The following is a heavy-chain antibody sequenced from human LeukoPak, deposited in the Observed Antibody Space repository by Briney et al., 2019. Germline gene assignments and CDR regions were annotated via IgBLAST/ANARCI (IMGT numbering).Heavy chain of an antibody. J-gene: IGHJ4*02. V-gene: IGHV3-21*01. D-gene: IGHD2-21*01. CDR3: ARGGCGGDCFDY. CDR2: ISSSSSYI. Sequence: PGGSLRLPCAASGFTFSSYSMNWVRQAPGKGLDWVSSISSSSSYIYYADSVKGRFTISRDNAKNSLYLQMNSLRAEDTAVYYCARGGCGGDCFDYWGQGTLVTVSS. CDR1: GFTFSSYS.